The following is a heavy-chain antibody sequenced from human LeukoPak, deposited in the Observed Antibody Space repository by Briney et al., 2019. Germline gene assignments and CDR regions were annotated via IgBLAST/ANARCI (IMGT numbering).Heavy chain of an antibody. V-gene: IGHV4-38-2*02. CDR1: GYSISSGYY. CDR3: ARLWSTYCNGGSCPHQPNY. Sequence: PSETLSLTCTVSGYSISSGYYWGWIRQPPGKGLEWIGSIYHSGSTYYNPSLKSRVTISVDTSKNQFSLKLSSVTAADTAVYYCARLWSTYCNGGSCPHQPNYWGQGTLVTVSS. CDR2: IYHSGST. D-gene: IGHD2-15*01. J-gene: IGHJ4*02.